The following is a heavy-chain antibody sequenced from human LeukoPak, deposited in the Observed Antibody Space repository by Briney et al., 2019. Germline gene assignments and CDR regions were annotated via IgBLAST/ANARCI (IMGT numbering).Heavy chain of an antibody. CDR3: ARIDSGSYYLFDY. J-gene: IGHJ4*02. Sequence: GASVKVSCKASGYTFTGYYMHWVRQAPGQGLEWMGWINPNSGGTNYAQKFQGRVTMTRDTSISTAYMELSRLRSDDTAVYYCARIDSGSYYLFDYWGQGTLVTVSS. CDR2: INPNSGGT. CDR1: GYTFTGYY. V-gene: IGHV1-2*02. D-gene: IGHD1-26*01.